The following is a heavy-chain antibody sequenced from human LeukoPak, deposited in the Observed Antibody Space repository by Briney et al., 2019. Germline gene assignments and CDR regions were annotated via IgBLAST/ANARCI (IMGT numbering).Heavy chain of an antibody. D-gene: IGHD3-22*01. Sequence: GGSLRLSCAASGFTFSSHWMHWVRQAPGKGLEWVSRIKRDGSSTNYADSVKGRFTISRDNAKNTLYLQMNSLRAEDTAVYYCARDPDSSGYSTFHDWGQGTLVTVSS. CDR2: IKRDGSST. CDR3: ARDPDSSGYSTFHD. V-gene: IGHV3-74*01. J-gene: IGHJ1*01. CDR1: GFTFSSHW.